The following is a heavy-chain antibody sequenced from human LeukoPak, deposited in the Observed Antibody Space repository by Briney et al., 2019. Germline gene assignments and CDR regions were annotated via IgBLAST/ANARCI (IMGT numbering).Heavy chain of an antibody. CDR2: IRGGGGST. V-gene: IGHV3-23*01. CDR1: GFSLSSIA. D-gene: IGHD3-22*01. J-gene: IGHJ4*02. CDR3: AKGEDSSGYYSDFDY. Sequence: GGSLRLSCAASGFSLSSIAMRWVRPAPGEGLEWDSAIRGGGGSTNYAGTVKGRLTISRDNSKNTLYLQMTSLRAEDTAVYYCAKGEDSSGYYSDFDYWGQGTLVTVSS.